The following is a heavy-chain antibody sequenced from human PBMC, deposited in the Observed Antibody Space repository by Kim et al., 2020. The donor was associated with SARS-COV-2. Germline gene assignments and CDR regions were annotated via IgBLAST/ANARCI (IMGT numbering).Heavy chain of an antibody. CDR3: ARERDHKELWFNY. D-gene: IGHD5-18*01. J-gene: IGHJ4*02. CDR1: GYTFTGYY. CDR2: INPNSGGT. V-gene: IGHV1-2*02. Sequence: ASVKVSCKASGYTFTGYYMHWVRQAPGQGLEWMGWINPNSGGTNYAQKFQGRVTMTRDTSISTAYMELSRLRSDDTAVYYCARERDHKELWFNYWGQGTLVTVSS.